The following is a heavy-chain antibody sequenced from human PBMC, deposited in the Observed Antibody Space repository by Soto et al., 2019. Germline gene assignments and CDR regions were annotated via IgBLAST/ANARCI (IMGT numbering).Heavy chain of an antibody. CDR1: GFTFDDYA. Sequence: GGSLRLSCAASGFTFDDYAMHWVRQAPGKGLEWVSSISWNSGSIAYADSVRGRFTISRDNAENSLDLQMNSLRPEDSALYYCAKVSGRWIQLQGEALDIWGQGTVVTVSS. CDR2: ISWNSGSI. J-gene: IGHJ3*02. V-gene: IGHV3-9*01. CDR3: AKVSGRWIQLQGEALDI. D-gene: IGHD5-18*01.